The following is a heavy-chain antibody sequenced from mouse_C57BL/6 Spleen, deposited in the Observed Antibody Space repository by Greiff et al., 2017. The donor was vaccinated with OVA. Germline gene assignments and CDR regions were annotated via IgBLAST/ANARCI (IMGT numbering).Heavy chain of an antibody. V-gene: IGHV3-1*01. Sequence: ESGPGMVKPSQSLSLTCTVTGYSITSGYDWHWIRHFPGNKLEWMGYITYRGPTNYNPSLTSRISITHDTSTNHFFLKLNSMTTDDTATYYCARALYDGYSYYFDYWGQGTTLTVSS. CDR2: ITYRGPT. J-gene: IGHJ2*01. CDR1: GYSITSGYD. CDR3: ARALYDGYSYYFDY. D-gene: IGHD2-3*01.